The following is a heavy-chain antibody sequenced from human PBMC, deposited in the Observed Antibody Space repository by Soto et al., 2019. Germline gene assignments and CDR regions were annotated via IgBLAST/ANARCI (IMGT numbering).Heavy chain of an antibody. D-gene: IGHD2-15*01. CDR2: IKQDGSEK. CDR3: ARHYCSGGSCLFGP. J-gene: IGHJ5*02. CDR1: GFTFSSYW. Sequence: GGSLRLSCVVSGFTFSSYWMTWVRQAPGKGLEWVANIKQDGSEKYFVDSVKGRFAISRDNAKNSLFLQVNSLRAEDTAVYYCARHYCSGGSCLFGPWGQGTLVTVSS. V-gene: IGHV3-7*01.